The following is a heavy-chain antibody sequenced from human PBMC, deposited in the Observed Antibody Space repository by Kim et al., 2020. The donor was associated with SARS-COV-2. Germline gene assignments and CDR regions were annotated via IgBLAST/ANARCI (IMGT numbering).Heavy chain of an antibody. Sequence: SETLSLTCTVSGGSISSYYWSWIRQPPGKGLEWIGYIYYSGSTNYNPSLKSRVTISVDTSKNQFSLKLSSVTATDTAVYYCARDSGLAGYSSSWYEGGFDYWGQGTLVTVSS. D-gene: IGHD6-13*01. V-gene: IGHV4-59*01. CDR1: GGSISSYY. CDR3: ARDSGLAGYSSSWYEGGFDY. CDR2: IYYSGST. J-gene: IGHJ4*02.